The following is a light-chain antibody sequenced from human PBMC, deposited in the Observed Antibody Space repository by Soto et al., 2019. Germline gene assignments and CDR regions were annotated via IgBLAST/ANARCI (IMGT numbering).Light chain of an antibody. Sequence: DIQMTQSPSGLSASVGERVTSSCRASQSISSYLNWYQQKPGKAPKLLIYAASSLQSGVPSRFSGSGSGTDFTLTISSLQPEDFATYYCQQSYSTPWTFGQGTKVDIK. CDR2: AAS. J-gene: IGKJ1*01. CDR1: QSISSY. V-gene: IGKV1-39*01. CDR3: QQSYSTPWT.